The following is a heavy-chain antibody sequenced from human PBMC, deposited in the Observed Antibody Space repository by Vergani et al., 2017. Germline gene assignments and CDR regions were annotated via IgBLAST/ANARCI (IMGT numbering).Heavy chain of an antibody. J-gene: IGHJ4*02. CDR3: ARTFDSYGYDYYFDY. CDR2: ISYDGSNK. CDR1: GFTFSSYA. Sequence: QVQLVESGGGVVQPGRSLRLSCAASGFTFSSYAMHWVRQAPGKGLEWVAVISYDGSNKYYADSVKGRFTISRDNSKNTLYLQMNSLRAEDTAVYYCARTFDSYGYDYYFDYWGQGTLVTVSS. V-gene: IGHV3-30*01. D-gene: IGHD5-18*01.